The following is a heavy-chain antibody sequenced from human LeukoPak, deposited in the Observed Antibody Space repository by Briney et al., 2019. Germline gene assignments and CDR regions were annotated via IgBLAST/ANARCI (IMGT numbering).Heavy chain of an antibody. CDR3: ARDDYYDSSGYHNWFDP. CDR2: INPSGGST. Sequence: ASVKVSCKASGYTFTSYYMHWVRQAPGQGLEWMGIINPSGGSTSYAQKFQGRVTMTRDMSTSTVYMELSSLRSEDTAVYYCARDDYYDSSGYHNWFDPWGQGTLVTVSS. V-gene: IGHV1-46*01. CDR1: GYTFTSYY. D-gene: IGHD3-22*01. J-gene: IGHJ5*02.